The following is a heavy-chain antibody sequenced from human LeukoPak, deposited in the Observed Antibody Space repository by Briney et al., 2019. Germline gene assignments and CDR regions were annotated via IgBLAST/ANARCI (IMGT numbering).Heavy chain of an antibody. CDR1: GFTFSSYS. J-gene: IGHJ4*02. CDR2: IYYSGST. CDR3: ARATIFGVVINYFDY. Sequence: GSLRLSCAASGFTFSSYSMNWVRQAPGKGLEWIGSIYYSGSTYYNPSLKSRVTISVDTSKNQFSLKLSSVTAADTAVYYCARATIFGVVINYFDYWGQGTLVTVSS. D-gene: IGHD3-3*01. V-gene: IGHV4-39*07.